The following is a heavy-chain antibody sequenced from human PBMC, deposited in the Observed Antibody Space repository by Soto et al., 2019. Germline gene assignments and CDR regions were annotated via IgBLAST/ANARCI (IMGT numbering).Heavy chain of an antibody. V-gene: IGHV1-46*01. J-gene: IGHJ4*02. CDR2: INLRGGTT. CDR1: GYNFIQYY. CDR3: ARGPDDSDVPRWDH. D-gene: IGHD4-17*01. Sequence: QVQLVQSGPEVRKPGASVRLSCATSGYNFIQYYIHWVRQAPGQGLGWMGIINLRGGTTEYAHKFRGRVTVTGDTSTRTAYMELSSLRSEDTAVSFCARGPDDSDVPRWDHWGQGTLITVSS.